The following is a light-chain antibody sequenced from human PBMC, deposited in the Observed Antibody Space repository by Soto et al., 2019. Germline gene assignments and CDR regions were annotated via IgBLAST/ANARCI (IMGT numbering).Light chain of an antibody. Sequence: QSALTQPASVSGSPGQSITISCTGTSSDVGGYNYLSWYQQHPGKAPRVMIYEVSNRPSGVSNRFSGSKSGNTASLTISGPKPGDGGDNFCSSNKPSGPPVFAGGPKLT. CDR3: SSNKPSGPPV. CDR1: SSDVGGYNY. CDR2: EVS. J-gene: IGLJ2*01. V-gene: IGLV2-14*01.